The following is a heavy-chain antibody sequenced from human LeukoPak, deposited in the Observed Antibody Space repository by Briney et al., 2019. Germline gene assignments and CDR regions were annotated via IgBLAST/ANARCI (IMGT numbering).Heavy chain of an antibody. J-gene: IGHJ6*03. CDR3: AKDGDDYGDYVDYYYYYYMDV. CDR1: GFTFSSYA. V-gene: IGHV3-23*01. CDR2: ISGSGGST. Sequence: GGSLRLSCAASGFTFSSYAMSWVRQAPGKGLEWVPAISGSGGSTYYADSVKGRFTISRDNSKNTLYLQMNSLRAEDTAVYYCAKDGDDYGDYVDYYYYYYMDVWGKGTTVTVSS. D-gene: IGHD4-17*01.